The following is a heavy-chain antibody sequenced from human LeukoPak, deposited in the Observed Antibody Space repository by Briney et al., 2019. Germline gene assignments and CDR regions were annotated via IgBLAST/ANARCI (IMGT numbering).Heavy chain of an antibody. D-gene: IGHD3-10*01. J-gene: IGHJ4*02. CDR3: ARDPNYDGSGSYFAYFNQ. CDR1: GGTFSGYG. CDR2: IWRNGNKK. Sequence: SCKASGGTFSGYGMHWVRQAPGKGLEWVAVIWRNGNKKYYADSVKGRFTISRDNSKNTLYLQMNSLRAEDTAVYYCARDPNYDGSGSYFAYFNQWGQGTLVTVSS. V-gene: IGHV3-33*01.